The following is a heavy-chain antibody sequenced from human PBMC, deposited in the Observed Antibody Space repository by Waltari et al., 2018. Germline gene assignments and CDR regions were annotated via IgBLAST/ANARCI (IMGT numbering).Heavy chain of an antibody. CDR1: GGSISSQY. Sequence: QVQLQESGPGLVKPSETLSLTCTVSGGSISSQYWNWVRQPPGKGLEWIGFVYYSGSTDYNPSLNGRVDMAVDTSKNQFSLKLSSVTAADTAVYYCARGGSYYYGSGAYSPFDSWGQGTLVTVSS. CDR2: VYYSGST. CDR3: ARGGSYYYGSGAYSPFDS. V-gene: IGHV4-59*11. J-gene: IGHJ4*02. D-gene: IGHD3-10*01.